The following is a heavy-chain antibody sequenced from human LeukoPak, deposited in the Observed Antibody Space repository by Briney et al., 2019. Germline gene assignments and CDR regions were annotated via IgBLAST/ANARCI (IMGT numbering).Heavy chain of an antibody. Sequence: PGGSLRLSCAASGFTFSNAWMSWVRQAPGKGLEWVGRIKSKTDGWTTDYAAPVKGRFTISRDDSKNTLYLQMNSLKTEDTAVYYCTTRPTIVFEYWGQGTLVTVSS. CDR1: GFTFSNAW. V-gene: IGHV3-15*01. J-gene: IGHJ4*02. D-gene: IGHD5-12*01. CDR3: TTRPTIVFEY. CDR2: IKSKTDGWTT.